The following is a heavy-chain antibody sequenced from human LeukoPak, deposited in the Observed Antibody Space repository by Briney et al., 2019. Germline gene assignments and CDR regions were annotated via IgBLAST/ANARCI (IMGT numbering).Heavy chain of an antibody. J-gene: IGHJ4*02. D-gene: IGHD3-10*01. V-gene: IGHV3-23*01. CDR3: AKATGVLLVH. Sequence: GGSLRLSCAASGFTFDDYAMHWVRQAPGKGLEWVSGISGSGGSTYYADSVKGRFTISRDNSKNTLYLQMNSLRAEDTAVYYCAKATGVLLVHWGQGTLVTVSS. CDR2: ISGSGGST. CDR1: GFTFDDYA.